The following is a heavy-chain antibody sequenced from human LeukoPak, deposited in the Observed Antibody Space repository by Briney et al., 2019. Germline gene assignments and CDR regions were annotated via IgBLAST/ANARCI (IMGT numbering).Heavy chain of an antibody. V-gene: IGHV4-59*08. Sequence: SETLSLTCTVSGGSISSYYWSWIRQPPGKGLEWIGYIYYSGSTNYNPSLKSRVTISVDTSKNQFSLKLSSVTAADTAVYYCARLNPGGYYGMDVWGQGTTVTVSS. CDR2: IYYSGST. CDR3: ARLNPGGYYGMDV. D-gene: IGHD3-16*01. J-gene: IGHJ6*02. CDR1: GGSISSYY.